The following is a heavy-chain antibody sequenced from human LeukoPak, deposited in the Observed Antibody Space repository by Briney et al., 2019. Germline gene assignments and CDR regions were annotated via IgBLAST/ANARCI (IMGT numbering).Heavy chain of an antibody. J-gene: IGHJ4*02. CDR2: IFHLGSA. CDR3: ARGEMNCSRGSCFYFDY. CDR1: GGSISSYY. Sequence: SETLSLTCTVSGGSISSYYWSRIRQAPGKGLEWIGYIFHLGSASYTPSLKSRVTISMDLSENQFSLKLTSVTAADTAVYFCARGEMNCSRGSCFYFDYWGQGALVTVSS. V-gene: IGHV4-59*01. D-gene: IGHD2-15*01.